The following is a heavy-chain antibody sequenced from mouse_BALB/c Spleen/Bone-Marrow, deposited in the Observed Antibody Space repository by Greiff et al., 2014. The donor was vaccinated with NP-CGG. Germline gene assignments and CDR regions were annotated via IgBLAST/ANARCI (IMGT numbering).Heavy chain of an antibody. D-gene: IGHD2-10*02. CDR3: ARGYGNSAWFAY. Sequence: DLAKPGASVKLSCKASGYTFTSYWINWIKQRPGQGLERIGRIAPGSGSTYYNEMFKGKATLTVDTSSSTAYIQLSSLSSEDSAVYFCARGYGNSAWFAYWGQGTLVTVSA. CDR2: IAPGSGST. V-gene: IGHV1S41*01. J-gene: IGHJ3*01. CDR1: GYTFTSYW.